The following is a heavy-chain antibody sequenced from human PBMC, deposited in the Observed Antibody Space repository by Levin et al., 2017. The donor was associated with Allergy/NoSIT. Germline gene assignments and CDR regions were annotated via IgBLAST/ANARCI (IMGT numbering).Heavy chain of an antibody. CDR2: ISADESNS. CDR1: GFTFSNYW. Sequence: PAGGSLRLSCAASGFTFSNYWMHWVRQVPGKGPVWVSRISADESNSNYADSVKGRFTISRDNAKDTLYLQMTSLRVEDTALYYCAREVYGDYGFDYWGQGTLVTVSS. J-gene: IGHJ4*02. V-gene: IGHV3-74*01. CDR3: AREVYGDYGFDY. D-gene: IGHD4-17*01.